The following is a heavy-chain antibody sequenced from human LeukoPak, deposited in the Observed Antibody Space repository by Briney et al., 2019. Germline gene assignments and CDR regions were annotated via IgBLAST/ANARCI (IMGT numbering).Heavy chain of an antibody. Sequence: GGSLRLSCAASGFTFSSYAMHCVRQAPGKGLEGVAVISYDGSNKYYADSVKGRFTISRDNSKNTLYLQMNSLRGEDTAVYYCAKSGANYDILTGYYPNQYYFDYWGQGSLVTVSS. CDR3: AKSGANYDILTGYYPNQYYFDY. J-gene: IGHJ4*02. D-gene: IGHD3-9*01. V-gene: IGHV3-30*04. CDR2: ISYDGSNK. CDR1: GFTFSSYA.